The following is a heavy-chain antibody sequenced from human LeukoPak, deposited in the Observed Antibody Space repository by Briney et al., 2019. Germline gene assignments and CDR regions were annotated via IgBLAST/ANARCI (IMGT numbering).Heavy chain of an antibody. CDR1: GYTFTSYA. J-gene: IGHJ5*02. Sequence: ASVKVSCKASGYTFTSYAMHWVRQAPGQRLEWMGWINAGNGNTKYSQKFQGRITITRDTSASIAYMELSSLRSEDTAVYYCARSGITVTTMDNWWFGDWFDPWGQGTLVTVSS. D-gene: IGHD4-17*01. CDR2: INAGNGNT. V-gene: IGHV1-3*01. CDR3: ARSGITVTTMDNWWFGDWFDP.